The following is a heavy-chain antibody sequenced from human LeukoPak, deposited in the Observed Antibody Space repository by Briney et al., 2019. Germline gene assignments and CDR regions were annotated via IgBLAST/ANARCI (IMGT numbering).Heavy chain of an antibody. V-gene: IGHV5-51*03. J-gene: IGHJ4*02. CDR3: ARSSGVYAIPYYFDY. CDR2: IYPGDSDT. Sequence: GESLKISCKGSGYSFTSYWIGWVRQMPGKGLEWMGIIYPGDSDTRYGPSFQGQVTISADKSISTAYLQWSSLKASDTAMYYCARSSGVYAIPYYFDYWGQGTLVTVSS. D-gene: IGHD2-8*01. CDR1: GYSFTSYW.